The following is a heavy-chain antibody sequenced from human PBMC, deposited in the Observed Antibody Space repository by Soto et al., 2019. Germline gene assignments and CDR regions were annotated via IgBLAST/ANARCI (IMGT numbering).Heavy chain of an antibody. CDR2: ISAYNGNT. V-gene: IGHV1-18*01. CDR3: ARHPRIAVAVTFGY. CDR1: GYTFTSYG. J-gene: IGHJ4*02. D-gene: IGHD6-19*01. Sequence: ASVKVSCKASGYTFTSYGISWVRQAPGQGLEWMGWISAYNGNTNYAQKFQGRVTITADESTSTAYMELSSLRSEDTAVYYCARHPRIAVAVTFGYWGQGTLVTVSS.